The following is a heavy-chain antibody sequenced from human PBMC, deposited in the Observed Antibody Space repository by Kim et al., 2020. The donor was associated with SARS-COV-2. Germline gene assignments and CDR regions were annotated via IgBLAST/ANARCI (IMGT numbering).Heavy chain of an antibody. D-gene: IGHD2-15*01. J-gene: IGHJ6*02. Sequence: GGSLRLSCAASGFTFSSYGMHWVRQAPGKGLEWVAVISYDGSNKYYADSVKGRFTISRDNSKNTLYLQMNSLRAEDTAVYYCAKADEDIVVVVAVPYYYGMDVWGQGTTVTVSS. CDR3: AKADEDIVVVVAVPYYYGMDV. CDR1: GFTFSSYG. V-gene: IGHV3-30*18. CDR2: ISYDGSNK.